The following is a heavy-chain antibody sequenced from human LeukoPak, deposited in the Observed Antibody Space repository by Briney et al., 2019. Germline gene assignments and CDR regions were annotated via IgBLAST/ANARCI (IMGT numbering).Heavy chain of an antibody. CDR2: NNPLGGST. CDR1: GYTFTSYY. D-gene: IGHD5-18*01. CDR3: ATVPSDPFGYGPMGGAFDI. Sequence: ASVKVSCKASGYTFTSYYIHWVRQAPGQGLEWMGINNPLGGSTSYAQKFQARVTMTRDMSTSTVYMELSSLRSEDTAVYYCATVPSDPFGYGPMGGAFDIWGQGTMVTVSS. J-gene: IGHJ3*02. V-gene: IGHV1-46*01.